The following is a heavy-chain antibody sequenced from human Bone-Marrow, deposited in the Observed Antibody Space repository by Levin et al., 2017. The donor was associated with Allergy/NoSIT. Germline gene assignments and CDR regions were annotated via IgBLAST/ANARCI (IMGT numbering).Heavy chain of an antibody. CDR3: VRFWSGFFTQLTDTFDI. V-gene: IGHV2-5*02. J-gene: IGHJ3*02. Sequence: KQSGPTLVKPTQTLTLTCTFSGFSLTTSGVGVGWIRQPPGKALEWLALIYWDDDERYSPSLKSRLTITKDTSRNQVVLTMTNMDPVDTATYFCVRFWSGFFTQLTDTFDIWGQGTMVTVSS. CDR2: IYWDDDE. D-gene: IGHD3-3*01. CDR1: GFSLTTSGVG.